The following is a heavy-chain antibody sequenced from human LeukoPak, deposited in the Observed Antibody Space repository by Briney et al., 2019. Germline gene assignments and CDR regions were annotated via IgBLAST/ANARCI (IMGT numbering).Heavy chain of an antibody. J-gene: IGHJ4*02. D-gene: IGHD1-26*01. CDR2: IYYSGST. Sequence: SETLSLTCTASGGSISPSYWSWIRQPPGKGLEWIGYIYYSGSTNYNPSLKSRATISVDTSKNQFSLKLSSLTAADTAMYYCARHGGGGESYPRVFDYWGRGNLVTVSS. CDR1: GGSISPSY. CDR3: ARHGGGGESYPRVFDY. V-gene: IGHV4-59*08.